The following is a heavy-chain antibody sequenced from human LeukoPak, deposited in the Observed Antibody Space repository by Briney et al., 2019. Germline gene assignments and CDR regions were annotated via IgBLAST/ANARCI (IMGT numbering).Heavy chain of an antibody. J-gene: IGHJ4*02. Sequence: ASLKVSCTASGYTFTSYDINRVRQAPRQGLKGKGWIKPNSGNTGYVQKFQGRVAMTRNTSISTAYMELSSLRSEDTAVYYCARGAHSGSYKMDYWGQGTLVTVSS. CDR1: GYTFTSYD. V-gene: IGHV1-8*01. CDR2: IKPNSGNT. D-gene: IGHD1-26*01. CDR3: ARGAHSGSYKMDY.